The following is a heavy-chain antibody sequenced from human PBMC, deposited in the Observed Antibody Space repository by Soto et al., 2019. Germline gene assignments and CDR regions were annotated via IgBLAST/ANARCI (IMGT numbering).Heavy chain of an antibody. CDR3: ARDSAVAAKVGYYYGMDA. D-gene: IGHD6-19*01. Sequence: KPSETLSLTCTVSGGSISSYYWSWIRQPAGKGLEWIGRIYTSGSTNYNPSLKSRVTMSVDTSKNQFSLKLSSVTAADTAVYYCARDSAVAAKVGYYYGMDAWGQGTTVTVSS. CDR1: GGSISSYY. V-gene: IGHV4-4*07. J-gene: IGHJ6*02. CDR2: IYTSGST.